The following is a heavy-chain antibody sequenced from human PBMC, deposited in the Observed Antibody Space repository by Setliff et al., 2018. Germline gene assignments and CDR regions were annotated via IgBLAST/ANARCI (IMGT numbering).Heavy chain of an antibody. J-gene: IGHJ2*01. D-gene: IGHD6-19*01. CDR1: GASITSDAYY. CDR3: ARSRTIAVKGGVFAV. V-gene: IGHV4-31*03. CDR2: IYYSGST. Sequence: SETLSLTCIVSGASITSDAYYWSWVRQHPGKGLEWIGYIYYSGSTYYNPSLESRVTISLDSSKNQFSLELHSVTAADAAVYYCARSRTIAVKGGVFAVWGRGTLVTVSS.